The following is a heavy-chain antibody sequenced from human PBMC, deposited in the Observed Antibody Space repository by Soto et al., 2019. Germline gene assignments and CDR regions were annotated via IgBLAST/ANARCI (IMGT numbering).Heavy chain of an antibody. CDR1: GYTFTSNY. Sequence: ASVKVSCKASGYTFTSNYIHWVRQAPGQGLEWMGIINPSGGNTKYAQKFQGRVTMTRDTSTSTVYMELSSLRSEDTAVYYCARVQTYSSSWYHFDYWGQGTLVTVSS. CDR2: INPSGGNT. J-gene: IGHJ4*02. CDR3: ARVQTYSSSWYHFDY. D-gene: IGHD6-19*01. V-gene: IGHV1-46*01.